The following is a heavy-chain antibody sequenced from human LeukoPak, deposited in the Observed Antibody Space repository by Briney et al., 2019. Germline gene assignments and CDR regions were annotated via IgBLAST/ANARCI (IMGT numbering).Heavy chain of an antibody. V-gene: IGHV3-9*03. Sequence: GRSLRLSCAASGFTFDDYAMHWVRQAPGKGLEWVSGISWNSGSIGYADSVKGRFTISRDNAKNSLYLQMNSLRAEVMALYYCARGYYYDSSSTYNWFDPWGQGTLVTVSS. CDR3: ARGYYYDSSSTYNWFDP. CDR2: ISWNSGSI. CDR1: GFTFDDYA. D-gene: IGHD3-22*01. J-gene: IGHJ5*02.